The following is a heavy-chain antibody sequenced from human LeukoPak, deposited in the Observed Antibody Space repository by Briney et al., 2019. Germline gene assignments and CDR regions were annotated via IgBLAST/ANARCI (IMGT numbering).Heavy chain of an antibody. J-gene: IGHJ4*02. D-gene: IGHD6-19*01. CDR3: ARAGYSSTAGGY. V-gene: IGHV4-30-2*01. Sequence: PSETRSLTCSVSGGSISSGVYYWSWIRQPPGKGLEWIGYIYLSGGTYYSPSLKSRVTISVDRSKNQFSLKLSSVTAADTAVYYCARAGYSSTAGGYWGQGTLVTVSS. CDR2: IYLSGGT. CDR1: GGSISSGVYY.